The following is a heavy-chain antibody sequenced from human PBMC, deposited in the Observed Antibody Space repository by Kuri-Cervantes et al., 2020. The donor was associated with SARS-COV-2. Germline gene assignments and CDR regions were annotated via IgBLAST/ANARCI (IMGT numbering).Heavy chain of an antibody. CDR3: ARTYCSSTSCAPGDY. V-gene: IGHV1-3*01. CDR2: INAGNGNT. D-gene: IGHD2-2*01. CDR1: GYTFTSYA. J-gene: IGHJ4*02. Sequence: ASVKVSCKASGYTFTSYAMHWVRQAPGQGLEWMGCINAGNGNTKYSQKFQGRVTITRDTSASTAYMELSSLRAEDTAVYYCARTYCSSTSCAPGDYWGQGTLVTVSS.